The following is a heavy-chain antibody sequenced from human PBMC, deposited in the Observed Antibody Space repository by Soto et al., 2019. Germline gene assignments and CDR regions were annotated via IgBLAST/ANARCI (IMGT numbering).Heavy chain of an antibody. J-gene: IGHJ3*02. CDR2: ISWNCGSI. CDR3: AKESRIHYFDI. CDR1: GFTFDDYA. Sequence: GVSLRLSCAASGFTFDDYAMHWVRQAPGKGKEWVSGISWNCGSIGYADSVKGRFTISRDNAKISLYLQMNSLRAEDTALYYCAKESRIHYFDIWGQGTMVTVSS. V-gene: IGHV3-9*01.